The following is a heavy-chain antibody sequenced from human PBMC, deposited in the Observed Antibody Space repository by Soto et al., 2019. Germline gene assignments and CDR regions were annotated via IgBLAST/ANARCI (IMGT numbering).Heavy chain of an antibody. CDR3: ARGSSGYDSVNYYYYYGMDV. J-gene: IGHJ6*02. CDR1: GGTFSSYA. Sequence: APVKVSCKASGGTFSSYAISWVRQAPGQGLEWMGGIIPIFGTANYAQKFQGRVTITADESTSTAYMELSSLRSEDTAVYYCARGSSGYDSVNYYYYYGMDVWGQGTTVTSP. CDR2: IIPIFGTA. D-gene: IGHD5-12*01. V-gene: IGHV1-69*13.